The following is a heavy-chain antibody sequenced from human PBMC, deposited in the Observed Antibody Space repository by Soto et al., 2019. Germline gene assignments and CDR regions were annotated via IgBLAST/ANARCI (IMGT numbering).Heavy chain of an antibody. V-gene: IGHV5-51*01. CDR1: GYSFTSYW. CDR2: IYPGDSDT. D-gene: IGHD3-3*01. CDR3: ARRRAITSFGVVISRDAFDT. Sequence: GESLKISCKGSGYSFTSYWIGWVRQMPGKGLEWVGIIYPGDSDTRYSPSLQGQVTISADKSISTAYLPWSSLKASDTAMYYCARRRAITSFGVVISRDAFDTWGQGTMVTVSS. J-gene: IGHJ3*02.